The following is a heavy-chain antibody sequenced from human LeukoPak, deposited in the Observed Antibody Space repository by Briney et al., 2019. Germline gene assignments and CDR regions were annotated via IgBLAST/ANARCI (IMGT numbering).Heavy chain of an antibody. CDR2: INHSGST. CDR1: GGSFSGYY. J-gene: IGHJ4*02. Sequence: SETLSLTCAVYGGSFSGYYWSWIRQPPGKGLEWIGEINHSGSTNYNPSLRSRVTISVDTSKNQFSLKLSSVTAADTAVYYCARVRYSYGPVYFDYWGQGTLVTVSS. V-gene: IGHV4-34*01. D-gene: IGHD5-18*01. CDR3: ARVRYSYGPVYFDY.